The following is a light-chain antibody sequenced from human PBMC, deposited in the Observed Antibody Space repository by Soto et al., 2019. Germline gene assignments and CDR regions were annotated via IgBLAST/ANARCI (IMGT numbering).Light chain of an antibody. CDR1: SSDVGGYNY. CDR3: SSYAGSNSDV. V-gene: IGLV2-8*01. J-gene: IGLJ1*01. Sequence: QSALTQPPSASGSPGQSVTISCTGTSSDVGGYNYVSWYQQHPGKAPKVMIYEVSKRPSGVPERFSGSKSGNTASLTVSGLQAEDEADYYCSSYAGSNSDVFGTGTKLTVL. CDR2: EVS.